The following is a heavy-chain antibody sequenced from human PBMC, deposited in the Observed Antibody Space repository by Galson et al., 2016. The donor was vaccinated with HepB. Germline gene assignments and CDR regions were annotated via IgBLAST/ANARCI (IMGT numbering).Heavy chain of an antibody. D-gene: IGHD4/OR15-4a*01. CDR2: ISPSGWSS. J-gene: IGHJ3*02. Sequence: SLRLSCAASGFTFASYAMTWVRQAPGKGLQWVSSISPSGWSSHDADSVKGRFTTSRDNSRFTLYLQMNSLRVEDAAVYYCARHLRVGSGAHRGVFDIWGRGTMVSVSS. V-gene: IGHV3-23*01. CDR1: GFTFASYA. CDR3: ARHLRVGSGAHRGVFDI.